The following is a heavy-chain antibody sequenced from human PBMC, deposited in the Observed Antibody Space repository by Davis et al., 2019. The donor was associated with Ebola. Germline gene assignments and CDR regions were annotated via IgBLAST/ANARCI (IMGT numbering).Heavy chain of an antibody. CDR3: ASFEGYYYDSSGYYRNLDY. Sequence: GESLKISCAASGFTFSSNSMNWVRQAPGKGLEWVSFISSSSNYIYYSDSVKGRFTVSRDNAKNSLYLQMNSLRDEDTAVYYCASFEGYYYDSSGYYRNLDYWGQGTLVTVSS. CDR2: ISSSSNYI. D-gene: IGHD3-22*01. CDR1: GFTFSSNS. J-gene: IGHJ4*02. V-gene: IGHV3-21*01.